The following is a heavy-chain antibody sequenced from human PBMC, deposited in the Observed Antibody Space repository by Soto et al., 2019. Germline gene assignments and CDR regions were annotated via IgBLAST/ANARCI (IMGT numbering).Heavy chain of an antibody. Sequence: LKRDRKTFGYTFTESVVQGVRQTRGQSLEWIGRIIVDSGNTKSAEKFTERVSMSWDMSTSTAFMELRSLSSDDTAVYYCATANKTSPFDYWGLGTLVTVSS. D-gene: IGHD4-17*01. J-gene: IGHJ4*02. CDR2: IIVDSGNT. CDR3: ATANKTSPFDY. V-gene: IGHV1-58*01. CDR1: GYTFTESV.